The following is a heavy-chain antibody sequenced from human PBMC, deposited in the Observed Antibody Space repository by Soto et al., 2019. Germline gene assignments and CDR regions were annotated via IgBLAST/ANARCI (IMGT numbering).Heavy chain of an antibody. CDR3: ARDPGYSGFDFDY. CDR2: IWYDGSKK. V-gene: IGHV3-33*01. CDR1: SFTFSSHS. J-gene: IGHJ4*02. D-gene: IGHD5-12*01. Sequence: GGSLRLSCAASSFTFSSHSMHWVRQAPGKGLEWVAVIWYDGSKKCYADSVKGRFTVARDDSKNTLSLQMNSLRVEDAAVYYCARDPGYSGFDFDYWGQGTMVTVSS.